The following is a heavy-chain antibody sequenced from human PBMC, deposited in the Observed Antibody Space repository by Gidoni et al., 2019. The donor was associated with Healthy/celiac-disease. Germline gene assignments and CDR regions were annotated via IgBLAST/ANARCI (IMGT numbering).Heavy chain of an antibody. D-gene: IGHD2-2*01. Sequence: QVQLVQSGAEVKKPGSSVQVSCKASGGPFSSYAISWVRQAPGQGLEWMGGIIPIFGTANYAQKFQGRVTITADESTSTAYMELSSLRSEDTAVYYCARDQVVVPAAMGGYYYYYYMDVWGKGTTVTVSS. J-gene: IGHJ6*03. CDR1: GGPFSSYA. V-gene: IGHV1-69*01. CDR3: ARDQVVVPAAMGGYYYYYYMDV. CDR2: IIPIFGTA.